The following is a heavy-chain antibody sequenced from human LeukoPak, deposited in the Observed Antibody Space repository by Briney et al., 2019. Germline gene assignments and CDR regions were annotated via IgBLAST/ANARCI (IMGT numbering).Heavy chain of an antibody. CDR1: GGSISSYY. CDR3: ARVMYCSSTSCYGNWFDP. V-gene: IGHV4-4*07. CDR2: IYTSGST. Sequence: SETLSLTCTVSGGSISSYYWSWIRQPAAKGLEWIGRIYTSGSTNYNPSLKSRVTMSVDTSKNQFSLKLSSVTAADTAVYYCARVMYCSSTSCYGNWFDPWGQGTLVTVSS. J-gene: IGHJ5*02. D-gene: IGHD2-2*01.